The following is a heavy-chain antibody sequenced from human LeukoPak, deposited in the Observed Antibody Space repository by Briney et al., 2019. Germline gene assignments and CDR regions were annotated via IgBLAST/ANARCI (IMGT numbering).Heavy chain of an antibody. CDR2: IKQDGREK. CDR3: ARVITIFGVVIICIGY. CDR1: GFTFSTYW. J-gene: IGHJ4*02. V-gene: IGHV3-7*01. Sequence: GGSLRLSCAASGFTFSTYWMSWVRQAPGKGLEWVANIKQDGREKYYVDSVKGRFTISRDNAKNSLYLQMNSLRAEDTAVYYCARVITIFGVVIICIGYGGQGTLVTVS. D-gene: IGHD3-3*01.